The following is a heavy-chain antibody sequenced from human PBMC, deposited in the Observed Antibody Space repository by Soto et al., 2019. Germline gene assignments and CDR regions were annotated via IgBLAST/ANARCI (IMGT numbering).Heavy chain of an antibody. CDR3: ARTSRSPTWYDP. Sequence: ASVKVSCKASGYTFHTSGITWVRQAPGQGLEWMGWISTYNGNTEYVQKFQDRVTMTTDPSTRTAYMELRSLRSDATAVYYCARTSRSPTWYDPWGQGTLVTVSS. V-gene: IGHV1-18*01. J-gene: IGHJ5*02. CDR2: ISTYNGNT. CDR1: GYTFHTSG.